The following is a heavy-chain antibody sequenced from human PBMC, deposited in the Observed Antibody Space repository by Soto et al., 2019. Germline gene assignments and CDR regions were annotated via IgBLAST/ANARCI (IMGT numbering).Heavy chain of an antibody. V-gene: IGHV3-53*01. CDR2: VYSGGTT. D-gene: IGHD3-22*01. CDR3: ARAGSPFDSDSSGYWGSDH. CDR1: GFAVSNNY. J-gene: IGHJ4*02. Sequence: QPGGSLRLSCVASGFAVSNNYMNWVRQAPGKGLEWVSVVYSGGTTYYADSVRGRFTVSRDDSKNTLFLQMSSLRAEDTAVYYCARAGSPFDSDSSGYWGSDHWGQGTLVTVSS.